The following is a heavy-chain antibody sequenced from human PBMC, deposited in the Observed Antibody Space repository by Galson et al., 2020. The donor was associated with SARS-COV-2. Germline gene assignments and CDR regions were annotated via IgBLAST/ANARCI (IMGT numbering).Heavy chain of an antibody. CDR2: ISYDGSYK. J-gene: IGHJ1*01. CDR3: ASSPSIAGSGTRFSFQH. D-gene: IGHD6-6*01. V-gene: IGHV3-30*01. CDR1: GFAFSTDA. Sequence: GESLKISCAASGFAFSTDAMHWVRQAPGKGLEWVAAISYDGSYKHDVDSLKGRFTISRDNSKNTLYLQMNSLRPEDTAVYYCASSPSIAGSGTRFSFQHWGQGTLVTVSS.